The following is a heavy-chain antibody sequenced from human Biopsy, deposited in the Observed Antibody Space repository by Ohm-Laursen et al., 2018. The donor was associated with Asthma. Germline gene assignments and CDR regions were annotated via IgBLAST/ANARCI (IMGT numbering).Heavy chain of an antibody. CDR3: ARAYGGNFFSGAFDI. J-gene: IGHJ3*02. V-gene: IGHV3-30*03. CDR1: GFMFRSFG. Sequence: LSLTCAASGFMFRSFGMHWVRQAPGKGLEWVAVISYDGNHKFYEDSVKGRFTISRDISKNTLSLQMNSLRAEDTAVYYCARAYGGNFFSGAFDIWGQGTMVTVSS. CDR2: ISYDGNHK. D-gene: IGHD4-23*01.